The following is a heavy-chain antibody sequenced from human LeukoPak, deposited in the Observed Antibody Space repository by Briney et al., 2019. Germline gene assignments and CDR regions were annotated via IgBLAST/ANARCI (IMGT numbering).Heavy chain of an antibody. D-gene: IGHD1-26*01. CDR3: ARVGRMRNYYFDY. V-gene: IGHV1-69*13. J-gene: IGHJ4*02. CDR2: IIPIFGTA. CDR1: GGTFSSYA. Sequence: GASVKVSCKASGGTFSSYAISWVRQAPGQGLEWMGGIIPIFGTANYAQKFQGRVTITADESTSAAYMELNSLRSEDTAVYYCARVGRMRNYYFDYWGQGTLVTVSS.